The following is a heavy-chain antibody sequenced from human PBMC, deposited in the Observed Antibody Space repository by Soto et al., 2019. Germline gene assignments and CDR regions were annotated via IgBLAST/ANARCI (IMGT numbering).Heavy chain of an antibody. V-gene: IGHV3-74*01. Sequence: GGSLRLSCAASGFTFRDHWMHWVRQAPGKGLVWVSRINSDGSTTTYADSVKGRFTISRDNAKSTLYLQLNSLRAEDTALYYCSRGYSSGPDYWGQGTLVTVSS. CDR3: SRGYSSGPDY. CDR1: GFTFRDHW. J-gene: IGHJ4*02. D-gene: IGHD6-19*01. CDR2: INSDGSTT.